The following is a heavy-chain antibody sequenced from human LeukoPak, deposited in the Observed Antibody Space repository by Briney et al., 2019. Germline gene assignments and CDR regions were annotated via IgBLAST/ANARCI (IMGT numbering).Heavy chain of an antibody. D-gene: IGHD3-3*01. Sequence: GGSLRLSCAASGFIFDDYAMHWVRQAPGKGLEWVSGISWNSGKIDYADSVKGRFTISRDNAKNSLYLQMNSLRVEDMALYYCAKDALRFLEFSGAFDIWGQGTMVTVSS. CDR2: ISWNSGKI. CDR3: AKDALRFLEFSGAFDI. J-gene: IGHJ3*02. V-gene: IGHV3-9*03. CDR1: GFIFDDYA.